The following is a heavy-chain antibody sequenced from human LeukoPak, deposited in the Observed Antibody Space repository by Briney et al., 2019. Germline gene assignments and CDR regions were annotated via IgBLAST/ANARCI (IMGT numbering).Heavy chain of an antibody. Sequence: GGSLRLSCAASEFTFSSYAMSWVRQAPGKGLEWVSAISGSGGSTYYADSVRGRFTISRDNSKNTLYLQMNSLRAEDTAVYYCAKDRRHSSGWYLGWFDPWGQGTLVTVSS. D-gene: IGHD6-19*01. J-gene: IGHJ5*02. V-gene: IGHV3-23*01. CDR1: EFTFSSYA. CDR3: AKDRRHSSGWYLGWFDP. CDR2: ISGSGGST.